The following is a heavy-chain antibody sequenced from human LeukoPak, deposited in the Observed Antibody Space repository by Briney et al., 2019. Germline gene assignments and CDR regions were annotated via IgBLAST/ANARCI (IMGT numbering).Heavy chain of an antibody. CDR3: ARAGGDSSGYYLDAFDI. Sequence: QAGGSLRLSCAASGFTFSSYAMHWVRQAPGKGLEWVAVISYDGSNKYYADSVKGRFTISRDNSKNTMYLQMNSLRTEDTAVYYCARAGGDSSGYYLDAFDIWGQGTMVTVSS. CDR1: GFTFSSYA. V-gene: IGHV3-30-3*01. D-gene: IGHD3-22*01. J-gene: IGHJ3*02. CDR2: ISYDGSNK.